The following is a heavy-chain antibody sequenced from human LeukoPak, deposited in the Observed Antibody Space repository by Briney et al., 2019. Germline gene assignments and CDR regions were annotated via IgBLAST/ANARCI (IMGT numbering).Heavy chain of an antibody. Sequence: GGSLRLSCAASGFTFSSYGMHWVRQAPGKGLEWVAFIRYDGSNKYYADSVKGRFTISRDNSKNTLYLQMNSLRAEDTAVYYCAKEPGIAAAGTFDYWGQGTLVTVSS. V-gene: IGHV3-30*02. D-gene: IGHD6-13*01. CDR1: GFTFSSYG. CDR2: IRYDGSNK. J-gene: IGHJ4*02. CDR3: AKEPGIAAAGTFDY.